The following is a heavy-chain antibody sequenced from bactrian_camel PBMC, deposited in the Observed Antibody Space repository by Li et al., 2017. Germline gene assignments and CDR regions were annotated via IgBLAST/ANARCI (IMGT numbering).Heavy chain of an antibody. CDR2: IDSDGRT. J-gene: IGHJ4*01. D-gene: IGHD6*01. CDR1: GYVFSSHC. CDR3: AAALGHGGSWYLPGGALETYEYNY. Sequence: HVQLVESGGGSVPVGGSLRLSCVSSVGYVFSSHCMGWFLQAPGKEREGVAVIDSDGRTSVADSVKGRFTISQDGAKNTLYLQMNSLKPEDTAVYHCAAALGHGGSWYLPGGALETYEYNYWGQGTQVTVS. V-gene: IGHV3S53*01.